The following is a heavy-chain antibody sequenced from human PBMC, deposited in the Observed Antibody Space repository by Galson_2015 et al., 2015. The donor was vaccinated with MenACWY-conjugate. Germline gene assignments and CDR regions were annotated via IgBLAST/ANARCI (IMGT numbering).Heavy chain of an antibody. D-gene: IGHD4/OR15-4a*01. J-gene: IGHJ6*02. V-gene: IGHV3-23*01. CDR3: AKPRGAGYYYGMDV. CDR1: GFTFSSYP. Sequence: SLRLSYAASGFTFSSYPMSWVRQAPGKGLEWVSAISGNTYSTYYADSVKGRFTISRDNSKNTLYLQMNSLRAEDTAVYYCAKPRGAGYYYGMDVWGQGTTVTVSS. CDR2: ISGNTYST.